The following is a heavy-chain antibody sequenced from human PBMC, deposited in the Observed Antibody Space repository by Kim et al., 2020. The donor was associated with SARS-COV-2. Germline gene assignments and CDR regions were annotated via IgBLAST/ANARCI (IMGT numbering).Heavy chain of an antibody. D-gene: IGHD3-10*01. Sequence: ASVKVSCKASGYTFTSYDINWVRQATGQGLEWMGWMNPNSGNTGYAQKFQGRVTMTRNTSISTAYMELSSLRSEDTAVYYCVRGLGLLWLTRYYYYGMDVWGQGTTVTVSS. J-gene: IGHJ6*02. CDR3: VRGLGLLWLTRYYYYGMDV. CDR1: GYTFTSYD. CDR2: MNPNSGNT. V-gene: IGHV1-8*01.